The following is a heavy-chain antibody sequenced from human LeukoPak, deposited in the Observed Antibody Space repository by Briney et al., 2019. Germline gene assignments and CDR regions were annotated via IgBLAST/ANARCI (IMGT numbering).Heavy chain of an antibody. CDR1: GGSISSDIYY. Sequence: SETLSLTCTVSGGSISSDIYYWVWIRQPPGKGLEWIGSKYQSGGTYYNPFLNSRVTISIDTSKNQFSLKLSTVTAADTAVYYCAKRGSGDGYYFDYWGQGALVTVSS. J-gene: IGHJ4*02. CDR2: KYQSGGT. CDR3: AKRGSGDGYYFDY. D-gene: IGHD2-15*01. V-gene: IGHV4-39*01.